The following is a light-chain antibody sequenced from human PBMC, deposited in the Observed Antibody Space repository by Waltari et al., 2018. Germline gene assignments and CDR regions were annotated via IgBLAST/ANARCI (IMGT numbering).Light chain of an antibody. CDR2: LGS. CDR1: QSLLENNGYNY. CDR3: MEGLQSVT. J-gene: IGKJ5*01. Sequence: DIVMTQSPLTLPVTPGEPASISCRSSQSLLENNGYNYLDWYVQKPGQSPQILIYLGSNWASGVPDRFSGSGSGTDFTLKISRVEAEDAGVYYCMEGLQSVTFGQGTRLEIK. V-gene: IGKV2-28*01.